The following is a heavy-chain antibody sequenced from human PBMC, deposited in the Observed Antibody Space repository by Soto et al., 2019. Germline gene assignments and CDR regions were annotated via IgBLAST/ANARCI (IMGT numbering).Heavy chain of an antibody. CDR3: ARVGDIVVVPAARSGYNRFSP. V-gene: IGHV1-18*01. J-gene: IGHJ5*02. Sequence: ASVKVCCKASGYTFTSYGISWVRQAPGQGLEWMGWISAYNGNTNYAQKLQGRVTMTTDTSTSTAYMELRSLRSDDTAVYYCARVGDIVVVPAARSGYNRFSPRGQGTLVPVSA. CDR2: ISAYNGNT. D-gene: IGHD2-2*01. CDR1: GYTFTSYG.